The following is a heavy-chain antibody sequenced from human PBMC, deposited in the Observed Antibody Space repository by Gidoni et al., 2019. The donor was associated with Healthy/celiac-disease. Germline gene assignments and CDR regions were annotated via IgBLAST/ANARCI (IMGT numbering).Heavy chain of an antibody. CDR3: AKDQEGSGSYYDY. CDR2: ISYDGSNK. V-gene: IGHV3-30*18. J-gene: IGHJ4*02. CDR1: GFTFSSYG. Sequence: QVQLVESGGGVVQPGRSLRLSCAASGFTFSSYGMHWVRQAPGKGLEWVAVISYDGSNKYYADSVKGRFIISRDNSKNTLYLQMNSLRAEDTAVYYCAKDQEGSGSYYDYWGQGTLVTVSS. D-gene: IGHD3-10*01.